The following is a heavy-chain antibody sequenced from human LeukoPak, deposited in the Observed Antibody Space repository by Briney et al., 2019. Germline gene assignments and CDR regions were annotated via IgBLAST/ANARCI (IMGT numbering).Heavy chain of an antibody. D-gene: IGHD6-19*01. CDR1: GGSVSSNSYY. Sequence: PSETLSLTCTVSGGSVSSNSYYWSWVRQPPGKGLEWIGFIDYTESANYNPSLKSRVTISLDTSKNQFSVKVMSVTAADTAVYYCARIPVAKTFDYWGQGTPVTVSS. CDR3: ARIPVAKTFDY. V-gene: IGHV4-61*01. CDR2: IDYTESA. J-gene: IGHJ4*02.